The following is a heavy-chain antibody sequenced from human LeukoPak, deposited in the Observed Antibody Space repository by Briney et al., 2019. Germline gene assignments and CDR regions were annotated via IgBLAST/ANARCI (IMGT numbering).Heavy chain of an antibody. D-gene: IGHD3-16*01. CDR3: ARDPGGQFAFDI. J-gene: IGHJ3*02. CDR2: ISYDGSNK. V-gene: IGHV3-30*03. Sequence: PGGSLRLSCGASGFTFISNSMNWVRQAPGKGLEWVAVISYDGSNKYYADSVKGRFTISRDNSKNTLYLQMNSLRAEDTAVYYCARDPGGQFAFDIWGQGTMVTVSS. CDR1: GFTFISNS.